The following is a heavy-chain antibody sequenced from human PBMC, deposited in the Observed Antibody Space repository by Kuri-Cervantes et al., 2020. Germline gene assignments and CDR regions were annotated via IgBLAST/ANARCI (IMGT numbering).Heavy chain of an antibody. CDR3: AKGIYYDSSGPDDAFDI. V-gene: IGHV3-23*01. D-gene: IGHD3-22*01. Sequence: GGSLRLSCAASGFTFSSYWMSWVRQAPGKGLEWVSAISGSGGSTYNADSVKGRFTISRDNSKNTLYLQMNSLRAEDTAVYYCAKGIYYDSSGPDDAFDIWGQGTMVTVSS. CDR2: ISGSGGST. CDR1: GFTFSSYW. J-gene: IGHJ3*02.